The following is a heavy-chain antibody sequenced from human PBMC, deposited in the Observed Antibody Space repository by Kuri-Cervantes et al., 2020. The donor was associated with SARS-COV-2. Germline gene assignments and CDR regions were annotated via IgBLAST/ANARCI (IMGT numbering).Heavy chain of an antibody. D-gene: IGHD3-10*01. CDR2: FDSEDGET. CDR3: ATRSVRLRPFAY. Sequence: ASVQVTCKVSGYTLTELSMHWVRQAPGKGLEWMGGFDSEDGETIYAQKFQGRVTTTEDTSTDTAYIELSSLRSEDTAVYYCATRSVRLRPFAYWGQGTLVTVSS. V-gene: IGHV1-24*01. CDR1: GYTLTELS. J-gene: IGHJ4*02.